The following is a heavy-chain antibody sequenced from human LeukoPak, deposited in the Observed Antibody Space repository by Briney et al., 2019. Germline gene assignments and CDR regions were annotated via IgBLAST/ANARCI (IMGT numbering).Heavy chain of an antibody. V-gene: IGHV4-59*01. CDR3: ARVAAAGTLYFDY. Sequence: PSETLSLTCTVSGGSISSYYWSWIRQPPGQGLEWIGYIYYSWSTNYSPSLKSRVTISVDTSKNQFSLKLSSVTAADTAVYYCARVAAAGTLYFDYWGQRTLVTVSS. D-gene: IGHD6-13*01. J-gene: IGHJ4*02. CDR1: GGSISSYY. CDR2: IYYSWST.